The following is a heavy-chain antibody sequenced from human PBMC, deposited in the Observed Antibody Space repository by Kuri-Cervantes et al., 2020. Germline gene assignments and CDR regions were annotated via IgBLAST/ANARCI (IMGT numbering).Heavy chain of an antibody. CDR2: ISYDGSNK. J-gene: IGHJ4*02. CDR1: GFTFSSYG. D-gene: IGHD6-19*01. CDR3: ARETSSGWFDY. V-gene: IGHV3-30*03. Sequence: GESLKISCAASGFTFSSYGMHWVRQAPGKGLEWVAVISYDGSNKYYADSVKGRFTISRDNSKNTLYLQMNSLRAEDTAVYYCARETSSGWFDYWGQGTLVTVSS.